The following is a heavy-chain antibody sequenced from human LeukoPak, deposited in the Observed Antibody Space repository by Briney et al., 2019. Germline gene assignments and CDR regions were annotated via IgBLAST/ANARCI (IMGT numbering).Heavy chain of an antibody. CDR2: INHSGST. CDR3: ARHGSATSQDWFDP. CDR1: GGSFSGYY. J-gene: IGHJ5*02. V-gene: IGHV4-34*01. Sequence: SETLSLTCAVYGGSFSGYYWSWIRQPPGKGLEWIGEINHSGSTNYNPSLKSRVTISVDTSKNQFSLKLSSVTAADTAVYYCARHGSATSQDWFDPWGQGTLVTVSS. D-gene: IGHD2-2*01.